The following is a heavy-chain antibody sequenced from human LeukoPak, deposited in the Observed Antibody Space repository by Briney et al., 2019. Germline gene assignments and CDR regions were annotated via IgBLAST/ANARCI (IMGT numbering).Heavy chain of an antibody. J-gene: IGHJ6*03. CDR1: GGTFSSYA. Sequence: ASVKVSCKASGGTFSSYAISWVRQAPGQGLEWMGRIIPIFGTANYAQKFQGRVTITTDESTSTAYMELSSLRSEDTAVYYCARDNYDMWLRRSYYYYYMDVWGKGTTVTVSS. V-gene: IGHV1-69*05. D-gene: IGHD5-12*01. CDR3: ARDNYDMWLRRSYYYYYMDV. CDR2: IIPIFGTA.